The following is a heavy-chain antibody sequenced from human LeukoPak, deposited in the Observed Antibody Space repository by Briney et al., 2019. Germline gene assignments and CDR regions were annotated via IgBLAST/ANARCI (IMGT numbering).Heavy chain of an antibody. D-gene: IGHD4-23*01. CDR3: AREGNDYGGNSIDY. CDR1: GGSISSYY. Sequence: PSETLSLTCTVSGGSISSYYWSWIRQPPGKGLEWIGYIYYSGSTNYNPSLKSRVTISVDTSKNQLSLKLRSVTAADTAVYYCAREGNDYGGNSIDYWGQGTLVTVSS. CDR2: IYYSGST. J-gene: IGHJ4*02. V-gene: IGHV4-59*01.